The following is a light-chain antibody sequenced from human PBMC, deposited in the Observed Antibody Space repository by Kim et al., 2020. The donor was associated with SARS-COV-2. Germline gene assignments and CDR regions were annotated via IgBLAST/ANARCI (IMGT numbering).Light chain of an antibody. Sequence: ASVGDRVIITCRASQGISSALAWYQQKQGKPPKILIYDASSLKSGVPSRFSGSGSGTDFTLTISSLQPEDFATYYCQQFNNYPLTFGGETKVDIK. J-gene: IGKJ4*01. CDR2: DAS. V-gene: IGKV1D-13*01. CDR1: QGISSA. CDR3: QQFNNYPLT.